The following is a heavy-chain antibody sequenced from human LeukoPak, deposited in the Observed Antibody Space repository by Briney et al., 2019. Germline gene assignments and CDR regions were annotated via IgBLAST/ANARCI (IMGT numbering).Heavy chain of an antibody. CDR1: GFSFSVYS. V-gene: IGHV3-21*01. D-gene: IGHD1-26*01. CDR3: ARGHSGSYQRNDAFDI. Sequence: GGSLRLSCAASGFSFSVYSMIWVRQVPGKGPEWVSSISSDSKYIYYAGSMKGRFTVSRDNARNSLSLQMDSPGAEDTAIYYCARGHSGSYQRNDAFDIWGQGTMVTVSS. J-gene: IGHJ3*02. CDR2: ISSDSKYI.